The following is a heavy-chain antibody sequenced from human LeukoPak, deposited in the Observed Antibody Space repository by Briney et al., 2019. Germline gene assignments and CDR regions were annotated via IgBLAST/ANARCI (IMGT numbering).Heavy chain of an antibody. D-gene: IGHD1-26*01. J-gene: IGHJ4*02. V-gene: IGHV1-2*02. CDR3: ARVRGNSGSYLVDY. CDR2: INPNSGGT. Sequence: ASVKVSCKASGYTFTGYYMHWVRQAPGQGLEWMGWINPNSGGTNYAQKFQGRVTMTRDTSISTAYMELSRLRSDDTAVYYCARVRGNSGSYLVDYWGQGTLVTVSS. CDR1: GYTFTGYY.